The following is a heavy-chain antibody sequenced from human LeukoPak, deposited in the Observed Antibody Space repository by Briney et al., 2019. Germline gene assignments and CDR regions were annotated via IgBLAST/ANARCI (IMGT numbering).Heavy chain of an antibody. CDR2: MSSSSSTI. CDR3: ATGIAVAGPDLDY. Sequence: GGSLRLSCAASGFTFSSYSMNWVRQAPGKGLEWVSYMSSSSSTIYYADSVKGRFTISRDNAKNSLFLQMNSLRAEDTAVYYCATGIAVAGPDLDYWGQGTLITVSS. CDR1: GFTFSSYS. V-gene: IGHV3-48*04. J-gene: IGHJ4*02. D-gene: IGHD6-19*01.